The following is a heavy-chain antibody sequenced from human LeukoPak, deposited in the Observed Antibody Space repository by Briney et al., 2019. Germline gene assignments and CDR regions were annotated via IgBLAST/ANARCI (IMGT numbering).Heavy chain of an antibody. D-gene: IGHD3-10*01. Sequence: GGSMRLSCGAAGCTFSSYCMHGVRQAPGGGLEWEAVISYAGGHNNYADSVKGRLTISRDNSKNTLYLQMNSLSAEDTAVYYCAKGPYYYGSGRDIDHWGQGTLVTVSS. J-gene: IGHJ4*02. CDR2: ISYAGGHN. CDR3: AKGPYYYGSGRDIDH. CDR1: GCTFSSYC. V-gene: IGHV3-30*18.